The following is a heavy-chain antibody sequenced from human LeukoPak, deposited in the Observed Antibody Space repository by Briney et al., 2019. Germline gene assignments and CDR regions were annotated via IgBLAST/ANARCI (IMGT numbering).Heavy chain of an antibody. Sequence: SETLSLTCTVSGGSISGYYYNWIRQPPGKGLEWIGYIYYSGSTNYNPSLKSRGTISLDTSKNQFSLKLSSVTTADTAVYYCERSVVTLYWYFDLWGRGTLVTVSS. J-gene: IGHJ2*01. CDR2: IYYSGST. CDR3: ERSVVTLYWYFDL. D-gene: IGHD4-23*01. V-gene: IGHV4-59*01. CDR1: GGSISGYY.